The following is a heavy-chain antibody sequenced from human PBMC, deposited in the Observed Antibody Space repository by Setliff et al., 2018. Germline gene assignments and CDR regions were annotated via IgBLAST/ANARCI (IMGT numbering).Heavy chain of an antibody. Sequence: ETLSLTCAVYGDSFSDYYWSWLRQPPGKGLEYVSAISSNGGRLSYANSVKGRFTISRDVSTNTLYLQMGSLRVEDTAVYYCARIAEYDTLDIWGQGTMVTVSS. CDR2: ISSNGGRL. V-gene: IGHV3-64*01. CDR3: ARIAEYDTLDI. J-gene: IGHJ3*02. CDR1: GDSFSDYY.